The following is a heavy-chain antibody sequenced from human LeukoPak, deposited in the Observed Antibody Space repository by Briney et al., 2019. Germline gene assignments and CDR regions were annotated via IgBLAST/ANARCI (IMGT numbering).Heavy chain of an antibody. J-gene: IGHJ4*02. D-gene: IGHD3-22*01. CDR1: GFTFSSYS. V-gene: IGHV3-21*01. Sequence: GGSLRLSCAASGFTFSSYSMNWVRQAPGKGLEWVSSISSSSSYIYYADSVKGRSSISRDNSENKVYLNMNSLRPEDTAVYYCAKDRPYGRGYYVSWDKWGQGTLVTVSS. CDR3: AKDRPYGRGYYVSWDK. CDR2: ISSSSSYI.